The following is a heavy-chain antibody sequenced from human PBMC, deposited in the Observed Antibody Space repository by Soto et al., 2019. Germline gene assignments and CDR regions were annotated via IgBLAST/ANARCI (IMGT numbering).Heavy chain of an antibody. Sequence: SETPSLTCTVSGGSIRSGDYYWIWIRHPPGKGLEWIGYIYYSGSTSYNASLKSRTSISADPSNNQFSLKLHSLTAADTAVYFCGTMPIVVEPAPMDVWGPGTSVTVSS. J-gene: IGHJ6*02. CDR2: IYYSGST. CDR1: GGSIRSGDYY. CDR3: GTMPIVVEPAPMDV. D-gene: IGHD2-2*01. V-gene: IGHV4-30-4*01.